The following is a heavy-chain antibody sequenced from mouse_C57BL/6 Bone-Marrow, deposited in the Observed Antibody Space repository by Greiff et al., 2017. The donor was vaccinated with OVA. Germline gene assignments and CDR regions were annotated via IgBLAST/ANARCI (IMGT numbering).Heavy chain of an antibody. CDR3: ARDSPGSWFAY. Sequence: EVMLVESGGGLVKPGGSLKLSCAASGFTFSSYAMSWVRQTPEKRLEWVATISDGGSYTYYPDNVKGRFTISRDNAKNNLYLQMSHLKSEDTAMYYCARDSPGSWFAYWGQGTLVTVSA. V-gene: IGHV5-4*01. CDR2: ISDGGSYT. J-gene: IGHJ3*01. CDR1: GFTFSSYA.